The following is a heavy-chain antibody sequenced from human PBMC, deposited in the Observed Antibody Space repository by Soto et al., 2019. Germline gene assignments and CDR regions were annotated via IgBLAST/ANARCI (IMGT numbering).Heavy chain of an antibody. J-gene: IGHJ5*02. Sequence: SETLSLTCTVSGASISGFYWSWIRKSAGKGLEWIGRIYATGTTDYNPSLKSRVMMSVDTSKKQFSLKLRSVTAADTAVYYCVRDGTKNLRDWFDTWGQGISVTVSS. V-gene: IGHV4-4*07. D-gene: IGHD1-1*01. CDR2: IYATGTT. CDR3: VRDGTKNLRDWFDT. CDR1: GASISGFY.